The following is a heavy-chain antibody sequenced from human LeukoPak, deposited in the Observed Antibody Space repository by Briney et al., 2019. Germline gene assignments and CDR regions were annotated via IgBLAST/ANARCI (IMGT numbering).Heavy chain of an antibody. CDR1: GFTFSSYS. D-gene: IGHD1-1*01. J-gene: IGHJ4*02. V-gene: IGHV3-21*01. CDR3: ARFLGTTVDY. Sequence: GSLRLPCAASGFTFSSYSMNWVRQAPGKGLEWVSSISSSSSYIYYADSVKGRFTISRDNAKNSLYLQMNSLRAEDTAVYYCARFLGTTVDYWGQGTLVTVSS. CDR2: ISSSSSYI.